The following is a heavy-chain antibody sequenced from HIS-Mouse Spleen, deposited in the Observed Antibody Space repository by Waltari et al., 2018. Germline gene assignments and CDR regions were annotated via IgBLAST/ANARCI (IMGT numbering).Heavy chain of an antibody. J-gene: IGHJ2*01. CDR2: IYYSGST. Sequence: QLQLQESGPGLVKPSETLSLTCTVSGGSISSSSYYWGWIRQPPGKGLEWIGSIYYSGSTYSNPTLKSRVTISVDTSKNQFSLKLSSVTAADTAVYYCAREIPYSSSWYDWYFDLWCRGTLVTVSS. V-gene: IGHV4-39*07. CDR1: GGSISSSSYY. D-gene: IGHD6-13*01. CDR3: AREIPYSSSWYDWYFDL.